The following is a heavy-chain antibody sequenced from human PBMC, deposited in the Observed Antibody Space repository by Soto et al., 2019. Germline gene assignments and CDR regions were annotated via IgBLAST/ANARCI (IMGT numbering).Heavy chain of an antibody. J-gene: IGHJ4*02. V-gene: IGHV1-8*01. Sequence: VKVSCKASGYTFTNNDINWVRQATGQGLEWMGWMNPNSGNTGYAQKFQGRVSMTRNTSIRTAYMELSSLRSDDTAVYYCARVXSGGHSDYWGQGTLVTVSS. CDR1: GYTFTNND. CDR2: MNPNSGNT. CDR3: ARVXSGGHSDY. D-gene: IGHD2-15*01.